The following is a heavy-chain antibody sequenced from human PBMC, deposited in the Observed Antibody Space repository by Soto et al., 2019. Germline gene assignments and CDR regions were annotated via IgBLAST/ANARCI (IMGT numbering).Heavy chain of an antibody. CDR1: GFAFSNYS. CDR3: ARGTKGGSPPL. D-gene: IGHD1-7*01. V-gene: IGHV3-48*02. Sequence: EVQLVESGGGLVQPGGSLRLSCAGSGFAFSNYSMNWVRQAPGKGLEWVSYISSSSTNTYYAASVRGRFTISRDNAKNSLYLRMNSLKDEDTGVYYCARGTKGGSPPLWGQGTLVTVSS. J-gene: IGHJ4*02. CDR2: ISSSSTNT.